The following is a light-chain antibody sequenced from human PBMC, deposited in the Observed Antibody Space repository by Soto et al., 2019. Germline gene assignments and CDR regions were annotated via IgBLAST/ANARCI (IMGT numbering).Light chain of an antibody. Sequence: QSALTQPASVSGSPRQSITISCTGASSDVGGYTYVSWYQQHPGKAPKLMIYEVNNRPSGVSHRFSGSKSGNTASLTISGLQAEDEADYYCSSYTSSSTLYVFGTGTQLTV. V-gene: IGLV2-14*01. CDR2: EVN. CDR1: SSDVGGYTY. J-gene: IGLJ1*01. CDR3: SSYTSSSTLYV.